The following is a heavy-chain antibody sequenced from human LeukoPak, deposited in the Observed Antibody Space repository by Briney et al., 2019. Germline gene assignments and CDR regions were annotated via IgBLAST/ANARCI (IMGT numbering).Heavy chain of an antibody. CDR1: GGSISSSSYY. V-gene: IGHV4-39*01. D-gene: IGHD3-3*01. Sequence: PSETLSLTCTVSGGSISSSSYYWGWLRQPPGKGLEWIGSIYYSGSTYYNPSLKSRVTISVDTSKNQFSLKLSSVTAADTAVYYCARHTGSWSGYFGPLRYWGQGTLVTVSS. CDR2: IYYSGST. CDR3: ARHTGSWSGYFGPLRY. J-gene: IGHJ4*02.